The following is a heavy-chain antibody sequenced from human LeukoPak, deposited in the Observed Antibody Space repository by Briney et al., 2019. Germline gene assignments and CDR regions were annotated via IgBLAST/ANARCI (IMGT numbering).Heavy chain of an antibody. J-gene: IGHJ5*02. CDR2: IILIFGTA. Sequence: GASVKVSCKASGGTFSSYAISWVRQAPGQGLEWMGGIILIFGTANYAQKFQGRVTITADESTSTAYMELSSLRSEDTAVYYCARGYCSSTSCYSWFDPWGQGTLVTVSS. CDR1: GGTFSSYA. CDR3: ARGYCSSTSCYSWFDP. D-gene: IGHD2-2*01. V-gene: IGHV1-69*13.